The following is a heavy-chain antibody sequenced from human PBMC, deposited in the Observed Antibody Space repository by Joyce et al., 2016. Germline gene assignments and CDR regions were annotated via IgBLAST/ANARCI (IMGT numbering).Heavy chain of an antibody. CDR3: AAGGDYHKGGQD. J-gene: IGHJ1*01. CDR1: GDSVTSTSYY. V-gene: IGHV4-61*01. CDR2: IHFSGTP. D-gene: IGHD5-12*01. Sequence: QVHLQESGPGLVRPSETLSLTCSVSGDSVTSTSYYWNWIRQSPGEGLEGIAFIHFSGTPYYNPSLKSRVTLSRDASKNQFSRELTSVTTADTAVYYCAAGGDYHKGGQDWGQGTLVTVSS.